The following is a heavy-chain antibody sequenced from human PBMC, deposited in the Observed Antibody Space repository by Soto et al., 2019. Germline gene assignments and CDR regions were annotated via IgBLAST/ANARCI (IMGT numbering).Heavy chain of an antibody. D-gene: IGHD4-17*01. Sequence: SETLSLTCTVSGGSISSSSYYWGWIRQPPGKGLEWIGSIYYSGSTYYNPSLKSRVTISVDTSKNQFSLKLSSVTAADTAVYYCARRGNAVTNYYMDVWGKGTTVTVSS. CDR1: GGSISSSSYY. CDR2: IYYSGST. V-gene: IGHV4-39*01. J-gene: IGHJ6*03. CDR3: ARRGNAVTNYYMDV.